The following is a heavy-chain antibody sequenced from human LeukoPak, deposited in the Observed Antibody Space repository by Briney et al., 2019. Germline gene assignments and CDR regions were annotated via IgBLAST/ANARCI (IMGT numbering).Heavy chain of an antibody. J-gene: IGHJ4*02. V-gene: IGHV3-23*01. CDR1: GFTFSNYA. Sequence: PGGSLRLSCAASGFTFSNYAMSWVRQAPGKGLEWVSAIGGSGGTTYYADSVKGRLTIFRDNSKNTLYLQMRSLRAEDTAVYYCAKWGDYDVLTGYYDSDYWGQGTLVTVSS. CDR2: IGGSGGTT. CDR3: AKWGDYDVLTGYYDSDY. D-gene: IGHD3-9*01.